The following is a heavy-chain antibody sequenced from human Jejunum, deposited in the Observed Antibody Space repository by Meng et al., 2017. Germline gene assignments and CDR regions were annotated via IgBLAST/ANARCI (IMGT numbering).Heavy chain of an antibody. D-gene: IGHD3-10*02. Sequence: QLQQSVPGRVKPTQTRSITWAISRDSGYSNSAAWNWSWQSPSRGLEWLGRTYYRSKYYNDYALSVKSRITINPDTSKNQFSLQLNSVTPEDTAIYYCARDWGYVRGGSDFWGQGTLVTVSS. CDR3: ARDWGYVRGGSDF. CDR1: RDSGYSNSAA. V-gene: IGHV6-1*01. J-gene: IGHJ4*02. CDR2: TYYRSKYYN.